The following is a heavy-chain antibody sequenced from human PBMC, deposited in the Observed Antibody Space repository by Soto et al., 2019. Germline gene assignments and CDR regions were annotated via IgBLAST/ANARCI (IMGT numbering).Heavy chain of an antibody. D-gene: IGHD5-12*01. J-gene: IGHJ4*02. CDR2: ISARGGSS. Sequence: DVHLLESGGCLVQPGGSLRLSCAASGFSFSSYAMVWVRQAPGKGLEWVAVISARGGSSYFADSVKGRFTLSRDNSKNVLSLEMNSLRAEDTAIYFCAKGSIEYSASVDNWGQGTLVVVSS. CDR1: GFSFSSYA. CDR3: AKGSIEYSASVDN. V-gene: IGHV3-23*01.